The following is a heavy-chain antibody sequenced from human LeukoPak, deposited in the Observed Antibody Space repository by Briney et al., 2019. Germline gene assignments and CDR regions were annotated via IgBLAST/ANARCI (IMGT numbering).Heavy chain of an antibody. D-gene: IGHD2-15*01. Sequence: SGGSLRLSCAASGFTFSKYSMSWVRQAPGKGLEWVSAGGSSGSTYYADSVKGRFTISRDNSENMLYLQMNSLRVEDTAVHYCAKRGGYCSGGSCYGGMDVWGKGTTVTVSS. CDR2: GGSSGST. J-gene: IGHJ6*04. CDR3: AKRGGYCSGGSCYGGMDV. V-gene: IGHV3-23*01. CDR1: GFTFSKYS.